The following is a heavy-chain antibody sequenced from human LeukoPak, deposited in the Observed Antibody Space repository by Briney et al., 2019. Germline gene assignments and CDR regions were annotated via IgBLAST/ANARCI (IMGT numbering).Heavy chain of an antibody. CDR1: GGSISSAGYS. Sequence: SETLSLTCAVSGGSISSAGYSWSWIRQPPGKGLEWIGYIYYTGSTYYNPSLKSRVTISVDTSKNQFSLKLSSVTAADTAVYYCARVDYYGSGSQNWGQGTLVTVSS. V-gene: IGHV4-30-4*07. J-gene: IGHJ4*02. CDR3: ARVDYYGSGSQN. D-gene: IGHD3-10*01. CDR2: IYYTGST.